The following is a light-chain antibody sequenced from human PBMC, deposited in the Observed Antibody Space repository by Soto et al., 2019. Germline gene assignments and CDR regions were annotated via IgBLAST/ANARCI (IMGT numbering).Light chain of an antibody. CDR2: EVS. CDR1: SSDVGGYNY. V-gene: IGLV2-14*01. CDR3: ISYIRTSTSV. J-gene: IGLJ3*02. Sequence: QSVLTQPASVSGSPGQSITISCTETSSDVGGYNYVSWYQQHPGKAPKLMIYEVSNRPSGVSDRFSGSRSGNTASLTISGLQDEEESAYYRISYIRTSTSVFGAGTKVTV.